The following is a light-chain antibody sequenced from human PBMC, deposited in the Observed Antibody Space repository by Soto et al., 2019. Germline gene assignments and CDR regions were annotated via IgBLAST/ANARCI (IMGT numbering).Light chain of an antibody. CDR2: DVS. V-gene: IGLV2-11*01. J-gene: IGLJ2*01. CDR1: SSDVGGYNY. CDR3: CSYAGSNTFVV. Sequence: QSVLTQPRSVSGSPGQSVTISCTGTSSDVGGYNYVSWYQQHPGKAPKFMIYDVSKRPSGVPDRFSGSKSGNTASLTISGLQAEDEADYYCCSYAGSNTFVVFGGGTKLTVL.